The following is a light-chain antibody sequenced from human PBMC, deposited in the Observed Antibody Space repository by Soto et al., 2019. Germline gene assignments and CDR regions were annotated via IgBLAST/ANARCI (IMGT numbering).Light chain of an antibody. Sequence: SYELTQPPSVSVAPGKTATITCAGNNIGGKSVYWYQQKQDQAPVLVIYYDTDRPSGIPERFSGSNSENTATLTISRVEAGDEADYYCQVWDSRNDHVVFGGGTKLTVL. V-gene: IGLV3-21*04. CDR3: QVWDSRNDHVV. CDR2: YDT. J-gene: IGLJ2*01. CDR1: NIGGKS.